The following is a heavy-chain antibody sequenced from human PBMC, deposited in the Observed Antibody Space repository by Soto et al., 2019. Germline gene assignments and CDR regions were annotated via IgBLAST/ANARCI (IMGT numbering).Heavy chain of an antibody. Sequence: GASVKVSCKASGYTFTGYYMHWVRQAPGQGLEWMGWINPNSGGTNYAQKFQGWVTMTRDTSISTAYMELSRLRSDDTAVYYCARGMYYDILTGRNSYYYYGMDVWGQGTTVTVSS. CDR3: ARGMYYDILTGRNSYYYYGMDV. V-gene: IGHV1-2*04. CDR1: GYTFTGYY. CDR2: INPNSGGT. J-gene: IGHJ6*02. D-gene: IGHD3-9*01.